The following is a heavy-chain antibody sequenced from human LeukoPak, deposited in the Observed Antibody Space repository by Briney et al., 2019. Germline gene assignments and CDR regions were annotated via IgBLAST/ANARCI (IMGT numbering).Heavy chain of an antibody. J-gene: IGHJ4*02. CDR3: AQQYYRIDY. CDR1: GDSLSSDY. D-gene: IGHD3-10*01. CDR2: IYDTGSP. Sequence: SETLSLTCSVSGDSLSSDYWTWIRQPAGRGLEWIGRIYDTGSPNYNPSLRSRVTMSVDTSKRQFSLKPSSVTAADTAVYYCAQQYYRIDYWGQGTLVTVSS. V-gene: IGHV4-4*07.